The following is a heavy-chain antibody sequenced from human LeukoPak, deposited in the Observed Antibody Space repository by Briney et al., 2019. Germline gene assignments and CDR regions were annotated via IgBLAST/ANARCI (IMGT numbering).Heavy chain of an antibody. CDR3: ARVAGYYYDSSGPSLIDY. Sequence: GASVKVSCKASGYTFTSYGISWVRQAPGQGLEWMGWISVYNGNTNYAQKLQGRVTMTTDTSTSTAYMELRSLRSDDTAVYYCARVAGYYYDSSGPSLIDYWGQGTLVTVSS. V-gene: IGHV1-18*01. J-gene: IGHJ4*02. D-gene: IGHD3-22*01. CDR2: ISVYNGNT. CDR1: GYTFTSYG.